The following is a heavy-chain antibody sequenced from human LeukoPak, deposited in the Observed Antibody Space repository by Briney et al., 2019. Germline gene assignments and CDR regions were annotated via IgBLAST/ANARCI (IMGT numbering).Heavy chain of an antibody. CDR3: ARLGWFGELIPDY. CDR2: ISSSSSYI. D-gene: IGHD3-10*01. CDR1: GITFSSYS. V-gene: IGHV3-21*01. Sequence: GGSLRLSCAASGITFSSYSMNWVRQAPGKGLEWVSSISSSSSYIYYADSVKGRFTISRDNAKNSLYLQMNSLRAEDTAVYYCARLGWFGELIPDYWGQGTLVTVSS. J-gene: IGHJ4*02.